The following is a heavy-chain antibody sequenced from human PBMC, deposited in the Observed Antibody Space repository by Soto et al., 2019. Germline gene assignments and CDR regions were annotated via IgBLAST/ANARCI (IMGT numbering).Heavy chain of an antibody. Sequence: HPGGSLRLSCSVSGFTFSSSAMHWVRQAPGKGLEYVSSIGADGVRTYYADSVKGRFTISRDNSENTLYLQMSSLRTEDTALYYCVKGIPYSSSWYERAFDIWGQGTMVTVSS. V-gene: IGHV3-64D*08. J-gene: IGHJ3*02. CDR3: VKGIPYSSSWYERAFDI. CDR1: GFTFSSSA. D-gene: IGHD6-13*01. CDR2: IGADGVRT.